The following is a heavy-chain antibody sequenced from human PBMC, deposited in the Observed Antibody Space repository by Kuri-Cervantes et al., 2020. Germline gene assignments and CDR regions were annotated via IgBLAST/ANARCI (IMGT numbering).Heavy chain of an antibody. D-gene: IGHD3-16*01. V-gene: IGHV4-34*01. CDR2: INHSGST. CDR3: ARCGLGVGVWGNRGFDY. CDR1: GGSFSGYY. J-gene: IGHJ4*02. Sequence: SQTLSLTCAVYGGSFSGYYWSWIRQPPGKGLEWIGEINHSGSTNYNPSLKSRVTISVDTYKNQFSLKLSSVTAADTAVYYCARCGLGVGVWGNRGFDYWGQGTLVTVSS.